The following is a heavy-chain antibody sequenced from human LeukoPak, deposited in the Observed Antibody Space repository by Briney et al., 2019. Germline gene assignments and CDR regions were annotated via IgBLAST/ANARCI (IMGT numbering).Heavy chain of an antibody. CDR1: GFILSSYG. D-gene: IGHD2-2*01. J-gene: IGHJ4*02. Sequence: GGSLRLSCVASGFILSSYGMHWVRQAPGKGLEWVAVISYDGSNTYYADSVKGRFTISRDSSKNTLYLLMSSLRAEDTAVYYCAKGVYGYADYALLDYWGQGTLVTVSS. CDR2: ISYDGSNT. CDR3: AKGVYGYADYALLDY. V-gene: IGHV3-30*18.